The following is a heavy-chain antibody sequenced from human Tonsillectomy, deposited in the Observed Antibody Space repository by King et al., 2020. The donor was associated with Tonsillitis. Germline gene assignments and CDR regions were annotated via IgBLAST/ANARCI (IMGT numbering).Heavy chain of an antibody. CDR3: ARDGSGSYFFGMDV. CDR2: IYPSDSKV. J-gene: IGHJ6*02. CDR1: GYTFSSYL. Sequence: QLVQSGAEVKKPGESLKISCRGSGYTFSSYLIGWVRQMPGKGLEWMGIIYPSDSKVRYNSAFRGQVSISADKSLSTAYLQWTSLKASDTATYYCARDGSGSYFFGMDVWGQGTAITVSS. D-gene: IGHD3-10*01. V-gene: IGHV5-51*01.